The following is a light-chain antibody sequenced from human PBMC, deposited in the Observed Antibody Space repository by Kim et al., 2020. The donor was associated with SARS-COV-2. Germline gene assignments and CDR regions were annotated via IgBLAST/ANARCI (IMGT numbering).Light chain of an antibody. CDR1: SGSIASNY. V-gene: IGLV6-57*01. CDR2: EDN. J-gene: IGLJ2*01. CDR3: QSYDISNVV. Sequence: NFMLTQPHSVSESPEKTVTISCTRSSGSIASNYVQWYQQRPGSSPTCVIYEDNQRPSGVPDRFSGSIDRSSNSASLTISGLKTEDEADYYCQSYDISNVVFGGGTQLTVL.